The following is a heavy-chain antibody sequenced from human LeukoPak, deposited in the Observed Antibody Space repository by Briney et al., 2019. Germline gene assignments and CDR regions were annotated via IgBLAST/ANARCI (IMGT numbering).Heavy chain of an antibody. D-gene: IGHD2-15*01. Sequence: MSSETLSLTCTVSGGSISSYYWSWIRQPPGKGLEWIGYIYYSGSTNYNPSLKSRVTISVDTSKNQFPLKLSSVTAADTAVYYCARESTYCSGGSCYRRPFDYWGQGTLVTVSS. J-gene: IGHJ4*02. CDR3: ARESTYCSGGSCYRRPFDY. CDR1: GGSISSYY. V-gene: IGHV4-59*01. CDR2: IYYSGST.